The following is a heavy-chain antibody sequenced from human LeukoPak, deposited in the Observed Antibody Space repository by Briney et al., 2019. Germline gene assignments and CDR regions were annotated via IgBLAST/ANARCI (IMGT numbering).Heavy chain of an antibody. V-gene: IGHV3-23*01. Sequence: GGSLRLSCAASGFTFASYHMNWVRQAPGKGLDWVSTIGAGGDTYDADAVKGRFTISRDNSKDTLFLQMNSLRVEDTAVYFCARSARSAGKSSGFDYWGLGTLVTVSS. CDR2: IGAGGDT. CDR1: GFTFASYH. CDR3: ARSARSAGKSSGFDY. D-gene: IGHD1-14*01. J-gene: IGHJ4*02.